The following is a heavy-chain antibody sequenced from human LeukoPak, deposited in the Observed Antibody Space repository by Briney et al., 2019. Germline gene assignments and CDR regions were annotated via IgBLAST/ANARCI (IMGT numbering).Heavy chain of an antibody. CDR2: IYYSGST. CDR1: GGSISSGDYY. J-gene: IGHJ6*03. D-gene: IGHD3-3*01. CDR3: ARAGFLEWLSYYYYMEV. Sequence: PSETLSLTCTVSGGSISSGDYYWSWIRQPPGKGLEWIGYIYYSGSTYYNPSLKSRVTISVDTSKNQFSLKLSSVTAADTAVYYCARAGFLEWLSYYYYMEVWGKGTTVTVSS. V-gene: IGHV4-30-4*08.